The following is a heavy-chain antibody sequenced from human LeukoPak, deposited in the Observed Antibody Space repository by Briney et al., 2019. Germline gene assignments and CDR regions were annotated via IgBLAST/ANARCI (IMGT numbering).Heavy chain of an antibody. CDR1: GVSISSYY. CDR2: IYYSGST. D-gene: IGHD6-13*01. V-gene: IGHV4-59*01. J-gene: IGHJ3*02. CDR3: ARALQPGVYAFDI. Sequence: PSETLSLTCTVSGVSISSYYWTWIRQPPGEGLEWIGHIYYSGSTNYNPSPKSRVTISVDTSKNQFSLKLSSVTAADTAVYYCARALQPGVYAFDIWGQGTMVTVSS.